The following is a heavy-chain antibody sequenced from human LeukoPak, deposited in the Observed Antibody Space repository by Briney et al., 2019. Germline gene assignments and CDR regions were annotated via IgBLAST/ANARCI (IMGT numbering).Heavy chain of an antibody. D-gene: IGHD3-9*01. V-gene: IGHV3-48*04. J-gene: IGHJ5*02. CDR2: IRRDSSTI. CDR1: GLTFSSYS. CDR3: AGDILTETYLET. Sequence: GGSLRLSCTASGLTFSSYSMNWVRQAPGKGLEWVSYIRRDSSTIYYADSVKGRFTISRDNAKNSLYLQMNNLRAEDTAVYYCAGDILTETYLETWGQGTLVTVSS.